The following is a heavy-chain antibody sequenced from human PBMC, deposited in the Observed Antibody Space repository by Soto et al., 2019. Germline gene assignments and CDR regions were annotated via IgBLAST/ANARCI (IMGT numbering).Heavy chain of an antibody. CDR3: AKDAEGSDAFDI. Sequence: PGGSLRLSCAASGFTFSSYGMHWGRQAPGKGLEWVAVISYDGSNKYYADSVKGRFTISRDNSKNTLYLQMNSLRAEDTAVYYCAKDAEGSDAFDIWGQGTMVTVSS. CDR1: GFTFSSYG. CDR2: ISYDGSNK. J-gene: IGHJ3*02. D-gene: IGHD3-10*01. V-gene: IGHV3-30*18.